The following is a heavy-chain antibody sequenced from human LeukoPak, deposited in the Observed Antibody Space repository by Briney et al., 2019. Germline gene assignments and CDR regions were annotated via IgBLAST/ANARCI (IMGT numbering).Heavy chain of an antibody. CDR3: ARTTVTTPYYYYGMDV. Sequence: KSSETLSLTCAVYGGSFSGYYWSWIRQPPGKGLEWIGYIYHSGSTYYNPSLKSRVTISVDRSKNQFSLKLSSVTAADTAVYYCARTTVTTPYYYYGMDVWGQGTTVTVSS. V-gene: IGHV4-34*01. J-gene: IGHJ6*02. CDR2: IYHSGST. CDR1: GGSFSGYY. D-gene: IGHD4-17*01.